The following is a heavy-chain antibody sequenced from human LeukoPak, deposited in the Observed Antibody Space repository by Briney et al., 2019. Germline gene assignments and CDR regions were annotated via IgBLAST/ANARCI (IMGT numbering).Heavy chain of an antibody. Sequence: GGSLRLSCVGSGLTFINYWMTWVRQVPGKGLEWVASINRDGSGKYYLPSVRGRFTISKDDAKDSLYLQMDSLRPEDTAIYYCARVEYSGNGNLYWGQGTLVTVPS. CDR1: GLTFINYW. CDR2: INRDGSGK. J-gene: IGHJ4*02. V-gene: IGHV3-7*01. D-gene: IGHD1-26*01. CDR3: ARVEYSGNGNLY.